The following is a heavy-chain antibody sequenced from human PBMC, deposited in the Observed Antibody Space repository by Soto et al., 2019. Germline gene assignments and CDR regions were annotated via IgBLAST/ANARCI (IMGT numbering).Heavy chain of an antibody. D-gene: IGHD2-2*01. CDR3: AKMKDIVVVPAAEKGFDP. J-gene: IGHJ5*02. V-gene: IGHV3-23*01. CDR1: GFTFSSYA. CDR2: ISGSGGST. Sequence: PGGSLRLSCAASGFTFSSYAMSWVRQAPGKGLEWVSAISGSGGSTYYADSVKGRFTISRDNSKNTLYLQMNSLRAEDTAVYYCAKMKDIVVVPAAEKGFDPWGQGTLVTVSS.